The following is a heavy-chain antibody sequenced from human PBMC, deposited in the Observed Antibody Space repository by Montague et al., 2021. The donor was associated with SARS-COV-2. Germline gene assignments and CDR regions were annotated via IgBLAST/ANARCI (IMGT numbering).Heavy chain of an antibody. CDR1: DGSFSGYY. CDR3: ARGQVTIFGVLIMLPAAGALDI. J-gene: IGHJ3*02. V-gene: IGHV4-34*01. CDR2: INHSGST. D-gene: IGHD3-3*01. Sequence: SETLSLTCAVYDGSFSGYYWRWIRQPPGKGLEWIGEINHSGSTNYNPSLKSRVTISVDTSKNQFSLKLNSVSAADTDVYYCARGQVTIFGVLIMLPAAGALDIWGQGTMVTVSS.